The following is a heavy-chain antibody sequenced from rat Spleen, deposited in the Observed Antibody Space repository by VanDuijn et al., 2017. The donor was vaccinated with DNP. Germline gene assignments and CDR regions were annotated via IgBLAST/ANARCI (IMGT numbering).Heavy chain of an antibody. CDR3: ARRYYFDY. J-gene: IGHJ2*01. Sequence: EVQLVESGGGLVQPGRSLKLSCAASGFTFSNYDMAWVRQAPTKGLEWVASISTSGGSTYYRDSVKGRFTVSRDNAKSTLYLQMDSMRSEDTATYYCARRYYFDYWCQGVMVTVSS. CDR1: GFTFSNYD. CDR2: ISTSGGST. V-gene: IGHV5-25*01.